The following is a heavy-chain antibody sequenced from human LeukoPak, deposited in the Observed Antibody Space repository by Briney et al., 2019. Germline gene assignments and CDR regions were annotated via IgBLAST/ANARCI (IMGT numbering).Heavy chain of an antibody. J-gene: IGHJ4*02. D-gene: IGHD1-26*01. CDR1: GGSFSGYY. V-gene: IGHV4-34*01. CDR3: ARPSSGSYSFDY. CDR2: INHSGST. Sequence: PSETLSLTCAVYGGSFSGYYWSWIRQPPGKGLEWIGEINHSGSTNYNPSLKSRVTISVDTSKNQLSLKLSSVTAADTAVYYCARPSSGSYSFDYWGQGTLVTVSS.